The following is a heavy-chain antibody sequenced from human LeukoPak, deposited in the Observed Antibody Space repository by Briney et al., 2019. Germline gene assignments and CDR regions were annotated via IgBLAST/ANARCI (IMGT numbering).Heavy chain of an antibody. CDR2: IYTSGST. Sequence: SETLSLTCTVSGGSISSYYWSWIRQPAGKGLEWIGRIYTSGSTNYNPSLKSRVTMSVDMSKNQFSLKLSSVTAADTAVYYCAREVWGYCSSTSCYEGLYYYYYMDVWGKGTTVTISS. V-gene: IGHV4-4*07. CDR3: AREVWGYCSSTSCYEGLYYYYYMDV. D-gene: IGHD2-2*01. CDR1: GGSISSYY. J-gene: IGHJ6*03.